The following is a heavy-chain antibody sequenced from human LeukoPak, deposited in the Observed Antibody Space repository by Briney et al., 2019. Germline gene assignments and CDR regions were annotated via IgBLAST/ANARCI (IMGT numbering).Heavy chain of an antibody. CDR2: ISSSGSTI. CDR1: GFTFSDYY. CDR3: ARGGWYGDYSSEGISFDY. V-gene: IGHV3-11*01. J-gene: IGHJ4*02. Sequence: GGSLRLSCAASGFTFSDYYMSWIRQAPGKGLEWVSYISSSGSTIYYADSVKGRFTISRDNAKNSLYLQMNGLRAEDTAVYHCARGGWYGDYSSEGISFDYWGQGTLVTVSS. D-gene: IGHD4-17*01.